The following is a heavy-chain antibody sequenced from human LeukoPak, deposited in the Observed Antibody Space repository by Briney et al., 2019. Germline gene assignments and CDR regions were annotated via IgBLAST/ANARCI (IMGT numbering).Heavy chain of an antibody. V-gene: IGHV3-7*01. J-gene: IGHJ5*02. D-gene: IGHD6-6*01. CDR1: GFTLSSYW. CDR3: AGYSRSSGWFDP. CDR2: IKQDGSEK. Sequence: GGSLRLSCATSGFTLSSYWMSWVRQAPGKGLEWVANIKQDGSEKDYVDSVKGRFTISRDNAKNSLYLQMNSLRAEDTAVYYCAGYSRSSGWFDPWGQGTLVTVSS.